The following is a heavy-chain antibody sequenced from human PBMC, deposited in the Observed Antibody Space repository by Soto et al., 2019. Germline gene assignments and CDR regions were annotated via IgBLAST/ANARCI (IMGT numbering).Heavy chain of an antibody. CDR2: INPSDGRA. D-gene: IGHD1-26*01. Sequence: VKVSCKASGYNLTNYFLHWVRQAPGQGLEWMGIINPSDGRATYAQKLQGRLTMTTDTSTSTVYMELSRLRSDDTAVYFCARDAVVGATTRSHFDHWGQGTLVTVSS. CDR3: ARDAVVGATTRSHFDH. J-gene: IGHJ4*02. CDR1: GYNLTNYF. V-gene: IGHV1-46*01.